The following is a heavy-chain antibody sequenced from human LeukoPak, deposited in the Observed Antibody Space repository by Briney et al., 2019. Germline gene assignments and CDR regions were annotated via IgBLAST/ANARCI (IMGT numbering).Heavy chain of an antibody. CDR1: GGSISSYY. J-gene: IGHJ4*02. D-gene: IGHD3-3*01. CDR2: IYYSGST. Sequence: PSETLSLTCTVSGGSISSYYWSWIRQPPGKGLEWIGYIYYSGSTNYSPSLKSRVTISGDTSKNQFSLKLSSVTAADTAVYYCARTPYYDFWSGYYGAGLGFDYWGQGTLVTVSS. V-gene: IGHV4-59*01. CDR3: ARTPYYDFWSGYYGAGLGFDY.